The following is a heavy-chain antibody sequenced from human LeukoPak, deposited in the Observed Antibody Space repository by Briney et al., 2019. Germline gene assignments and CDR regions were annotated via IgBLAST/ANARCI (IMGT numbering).Heavy chain of an antibody. D-gene: IGHD7-27*01. CDR3: ARCRPSNWGSDYFDY. CDR2: LYHSGST. CDR1: GDSISSSNW. V-gene: IGHV4-4*02. J-gene: IGHJ4*02. Sequence: SHTLSLTRAVSGDSISSSNWWSWVRPPPGKGLEWIGELYHSGSTNYNPSLKSRVTISVDKSKSQFSLKLSSVTAADTAVYYCARCRPSNWGSDYFDYWGQGTLVTVSS.